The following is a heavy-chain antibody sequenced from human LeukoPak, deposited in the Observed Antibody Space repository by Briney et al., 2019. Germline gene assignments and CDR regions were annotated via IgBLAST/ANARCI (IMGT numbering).Heavy chain of an antibody. J-gene: IGHJ4*02. CDR1: GFTFSSYS. D-gene: IGHD6-19*01. CDR2: ISSSSSYT. Sequence: GGSLRLSCAASGFTFSSYSMNWVRQAPGKGLEWVSSISSSSSYTFYAGSVRGRFTISRDNAKNSLYPQMNSLRAEDTAVYYCAPYSSGWYDGYWGQGTLVTVSS. CDR3: APYSSGWYDGY. V-gene: IGHV3-21*01.